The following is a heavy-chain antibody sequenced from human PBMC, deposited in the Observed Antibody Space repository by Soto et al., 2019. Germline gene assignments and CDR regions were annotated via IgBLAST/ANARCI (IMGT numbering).Heavy chain of an antibody. D-gene: IGHD6-13*01. J-gene: IGHJ5*02. Sequence: GGSLRLSCAASGFTFSSYSMNWVRQAPGKGLEWVSSISSSSSYIYYADSVKGRFTISRDNAKNSLYLQMNSLRAEDTAVYHCARYFLTDSNSSTGRNWFDPWGQGTLVTVSS. CDR3: ARYFLTDSNSSTGRNWFDP. V-gene: IGHV3-21*01. CDR2: ISSSSSYI. CDR1: GFTFSSYS.